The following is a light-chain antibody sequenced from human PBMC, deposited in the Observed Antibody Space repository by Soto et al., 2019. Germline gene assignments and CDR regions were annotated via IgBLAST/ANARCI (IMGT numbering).Light chain of an antibody. J-gene: IGKJ3*01. CDR3: QQYGTSPFT. Sequence: EIVLTQSPGTLSLSPGEGATLSCRASQSVNNNYLAWYQQRPGQAPRLLIYGASSRPNGVPDRFFGSGSGTDFALTISRLEPDDFAVFFCQQYGTSPFTFGPGTTVDI. CDR2: GAS. CDR1: QSVNNNY. V-gene: IGKV3-20*01.